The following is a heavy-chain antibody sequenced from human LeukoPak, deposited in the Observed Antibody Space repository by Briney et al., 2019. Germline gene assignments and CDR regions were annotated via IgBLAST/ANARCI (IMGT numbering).Heavy chain of an antibody. CDR3: VKDIDTVGTNAFDI. J-gene: IGHJ3*02. Sequence: AGVSLRLSCAASGFTFDNYPLHWVRQAPGKGLEWVSVISGDGDKTYYADSVRGRFTISRDNTKNSLFLQMNSLTTEDTAFYYCVKDIDTVGTNAFDIWGQGTMVTVSS. D-gene: IGHD2-8*02. CDR1: GFTFDNYP. CDR2: ISGDGDKT. V-gene: IGHV3-43*02.